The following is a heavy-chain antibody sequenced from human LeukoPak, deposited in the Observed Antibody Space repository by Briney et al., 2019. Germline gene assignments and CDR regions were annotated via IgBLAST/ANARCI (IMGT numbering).Heavy chain of an antibody. Sequence: GGSLRLSCAASGFTFSNYWMSWVRHAPGKGLEWVANLKDDGSGKYYVDSVKGRLTISRDNAEKTLYLQMNSLRAEDTAVYYCARYTGDYYSFHYWGRGTLVTVSS. CDR1: GFTFSNYW. V-gene: IGHV3-7*05. CDR3: ARYTGDYYSFHY. J-gene: IGHJ4*02. D-gene: IGHD2-21*02. CDR2: LKDDGSGK.